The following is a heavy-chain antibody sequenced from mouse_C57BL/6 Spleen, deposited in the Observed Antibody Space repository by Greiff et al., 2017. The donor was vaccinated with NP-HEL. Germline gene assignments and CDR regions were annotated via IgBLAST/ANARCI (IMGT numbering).Heavy chain of an antibody. CDR3: ARWRWLLPFDY. J-gene: IGHJ2*01. V-gene: IGHV7-3*01. Sequence: EVQLVESGGGLVQPGGSLSLSCAASGFTFTDYYMSWVRQPPGKALEWLGFIRNKANGYTTEYSASVKGRFTISRDNSQSILYLQMNALRAEDSATYYCARWRWLLPFDYWGQGTTLTVSS. D-gene: IGHD2-3*01. CDR2: IRNKANGYTT. CDR1: GFTFTDYY.